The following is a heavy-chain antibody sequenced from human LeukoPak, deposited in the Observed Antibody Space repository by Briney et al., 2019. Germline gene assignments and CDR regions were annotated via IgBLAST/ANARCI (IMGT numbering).Heavy chain of an antibody. J-gene: IGHJ6*03. CDR3: ARVGYSSSWNPPGYYYYYMDV. Sequence: ASVKVSCKASGYTLTRNGISWVRQAPGQGLEWMGWVSAYNGHTNYAQHLQGRVTMTTDTSTNTAYMELSRLRSDDTAVYYCARVGYSSSWNPPGYYYYYMDVWGKGTTVTVSS. CDR1: GYTLTRNG. V-gene: IGHV1-18*01. CDR2: VSAYNGHT. D-gene: IGHD6-13*01.